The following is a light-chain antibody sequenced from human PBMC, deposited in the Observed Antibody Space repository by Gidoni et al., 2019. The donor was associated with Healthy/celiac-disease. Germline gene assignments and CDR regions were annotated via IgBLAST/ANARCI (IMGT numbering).Light chain of an antibody. V-gene: IGKV1-39*01. CDR1: QSISSY. CDR3: QQSYSTPRT. J-gene: IGKJ4*01. CDR2: AAS. Sequence: DIQMTQSPSSLSASVGDRVTITCRASQSISSYLNWYQQKPGKAPKLLIYAASSLQSGVPSRFRGSGSGTDLTLTISSLQPEDFATYYCQQSYSTPRTFGGXTKVEIK.